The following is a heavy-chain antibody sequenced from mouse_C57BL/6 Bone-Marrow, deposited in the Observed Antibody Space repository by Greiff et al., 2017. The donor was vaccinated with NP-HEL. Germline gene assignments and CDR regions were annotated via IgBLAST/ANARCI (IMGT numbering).Heavy chain of an antibody. Sequence: LLESGPELVKPGASVKISCKASGYSFTDYNMNWVKQSNGKSLEWIGVINPNYGTTSYNQKFKGKATLTVDQSSSTAYMQLNRLTSEYSAVYYCASWDFYTSFAYWGQGTLVTVSA. D-gene: IGHD4-1*01. CDR1: GYSFTDYN. CDR3: ASWDFYTSFAY. V-gene: IGHV1-39*01. J-gene: IGHJ3*01. CDR2: INPNYGTT.